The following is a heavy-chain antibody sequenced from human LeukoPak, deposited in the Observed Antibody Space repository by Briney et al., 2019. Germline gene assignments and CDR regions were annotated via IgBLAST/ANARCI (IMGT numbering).Heavy chain of an antibody. D-gene: IGHD3-9*01. CDR2: ISSSSSTI. J-gene: IGHJ4*02. Sequence: GGSLRLSCAASGLTVRSYSMHWVRQAPGKGLKWVSYISSSSSTIYYADSVKGRFTISRDNAKNSLYLQMNSLRDEDTVFFFKQKPAYDILTGYYNVDYWGQGTLVTVSS. CDR1: GLTVRSYS. CDR3: QKPAYDILTGYYNVDY. V-gene: IGHV3-48*02.